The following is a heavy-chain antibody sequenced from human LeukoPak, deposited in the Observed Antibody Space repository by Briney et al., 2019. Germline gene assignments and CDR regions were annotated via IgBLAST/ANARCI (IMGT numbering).Heavy chain of an antibody. CDR2: ISSSSYI. CDR1: GFTFSSYS. V-gene: IGHV3-21*01. Sequence: GGSLRLSCAASGFTFSSYSMNWVRQVPGKGLEWVSSISSSSYIYYADSVKGRFTISRDNAKNSLYLQMNSLRAEDTAVYYCARDTEITIFGVVTGYYGMDVWGQGTTVTVSS. J-gene: IGHJ6*02. CDR3: ARDTEITIFGVVTGYYGMDV. D-gene: IGHD3-3*01.